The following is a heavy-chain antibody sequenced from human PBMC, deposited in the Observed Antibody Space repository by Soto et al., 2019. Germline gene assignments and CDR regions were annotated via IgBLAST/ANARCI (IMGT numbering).Heavy chain of an antibody. CDR1: GFSFKSYS. CDR3: GRGREYCSGDNCYEAGSDY. J-gene: IGHJ4*02. Sequence: EVQLVESGGGLVKPGGSLRLSCAASGFSFKSYSMNWVRQAPGKGLEWVSDISRSSSTINYADSVKGRFTISRDNAKNSRDLHRNSPRAEDPAVYYCGRGREYCSGDNCYEAGSDYWGQGTLVTVSS. CDR2: ISRSSSTI. D-gene: IGHD2-15*01. V-gene: IGHV3-48*01.